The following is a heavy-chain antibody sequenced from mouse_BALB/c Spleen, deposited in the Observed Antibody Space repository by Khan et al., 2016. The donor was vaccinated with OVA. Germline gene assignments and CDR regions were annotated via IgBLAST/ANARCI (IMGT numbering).Heavy chain of an antibody. CDR1: GSSSTSYG. D-gene: IGHD2-2*01. CDR2: IWSDGNT. CDR3: ALIFYGYDWFAY. V-gene: IGHV2-3*01. Sequence: QVQLKESGPGLVAPSQSLSITCTVSGSSSTSYGVSWARQTPGKGLEWLGVIWSDGNTNYHSSLKSRLTITKDNSKSQVLLKLNSLQTDDTATYXCALIFYGYDWFAYWGQGTLVTVSA. J-gene: IGHJ3*01.